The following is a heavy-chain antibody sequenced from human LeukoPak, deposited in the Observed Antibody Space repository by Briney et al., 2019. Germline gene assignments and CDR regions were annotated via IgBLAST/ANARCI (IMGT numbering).Heavy chain of an antibody. CDR2: FDTEDGET. J-gene: IGHJ4*02. Sequence: ASVNVSCKVSGYTLTELSMHWVRQAPGKGLEWMGGFDTEDGETIYAQKFQGRVTMPEDTSTDTAYMELSSLRSEDTAVYYCATAGERRLLWFGELLLYWGQGTLVTVSS. CDR1: GYTLTELS. V-gene: IGHV1-24*01. CDR3: ATAGERRLLWFGELLLY. D-gene: IGHD3-10*01.